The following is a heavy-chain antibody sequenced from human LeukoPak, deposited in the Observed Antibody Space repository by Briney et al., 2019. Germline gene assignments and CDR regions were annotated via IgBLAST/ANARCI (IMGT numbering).Heavy chain of an antibody. CDR3: ARGRLAYVDY. V-gene: IGHV4-59*01. Sequence: SETLSLTCTVSGGSISSYYWIWIRQPPGKGLEWIGYIYYSGSTNYNPSLKSRVTISLDTSKNQFSLKLSSVTAADTAVYYCARGRLAYVDYWGQGTLVTVSS. J-gene: IGHJ4*02. CDR2: IYYSGST. CDR1: GGSISSYY.